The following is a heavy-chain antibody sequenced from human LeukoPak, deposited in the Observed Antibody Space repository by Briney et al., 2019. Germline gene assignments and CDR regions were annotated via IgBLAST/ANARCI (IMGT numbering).Heavy chain of an antibody. CDR3: AREKMYYHDSSGYSLFDY. Sequence: PSETLSLTCTVSDDSGTSETYYWSWFRQPPGKGLEWIGYVYHSGIAHYNPSLKSRVTISIDTSKNQFSLKLSSVAAADTAVYYCAREKMYYHDSSGYSLFDYWGQGTLVTVSS. CDR1: DDSGTSETYY. J-gene: IGHJ4*02. D-gene: IGHD3-22*01. V-gene: IGHV4-61*01. CDR2: VYHSGIA.